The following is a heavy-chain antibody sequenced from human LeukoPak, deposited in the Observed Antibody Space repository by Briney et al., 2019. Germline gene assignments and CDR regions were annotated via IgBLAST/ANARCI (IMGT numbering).Heavy chain of an antibody. J-gene: IGHJ4*02. V-gene: IGHV4-39*07. CDR3: ARRAIYVWGRYQYYFDY. Sequence: SETLSLTCTVSGGSISSGSYYWSWIRQPPGKGLEWIGEINHSGSTNYNPSLKSRVTISVDTSKNQFSLKLSSVTAADTAVYYCARRAIYVWGRYQYYFDYWGQGTLVTVSS. CDR2: INHSGST. D-gene: IGHD3-16*02. CDR1: GGSISSGSYY.